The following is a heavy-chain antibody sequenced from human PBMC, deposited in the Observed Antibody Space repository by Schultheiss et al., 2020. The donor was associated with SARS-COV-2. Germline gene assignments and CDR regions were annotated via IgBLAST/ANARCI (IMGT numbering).Heavy chain of an antibody. CDR3: ARGMEEAAAIDY. CDR1: GFTFSSYG. V-gene: IGHV3-33*08. D-gene: IGHD2-15*01. J-gene: IGHJ4*02. CDR2: IWYDGSNK. Sequence: GGSLRLSCAASGFTFSSYGMNWVRQAPGKGLEWVAVIWYDGSNKYYADSVKGRFTISRDNSKNTLYLQMNSLRAEDTAVYYCARGMEEAAAIDYWGQGTLVTVSS.